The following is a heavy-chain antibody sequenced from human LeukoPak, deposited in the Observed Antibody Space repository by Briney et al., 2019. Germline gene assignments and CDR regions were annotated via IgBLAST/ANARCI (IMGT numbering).Heavy chain of an antibody. V-gene: IGHV1-8*03. CDR3: ARLCSSTNCDMGDY. Sequence: GASVKVSCKASGYTFTSYDINWVRQATGQGLEWMGWMNPNSGNTGYAQKFQGRVTITRNTSISTAYMELSSLRSEDTAVYYCARLCSSTNCDMGDYWGQGTLVTVSS. J-gene: IGHJ4*02. D-gene: IGHD2-2*01. CDR2: MNPNSGNT. CDR1: GYTFTSYD.